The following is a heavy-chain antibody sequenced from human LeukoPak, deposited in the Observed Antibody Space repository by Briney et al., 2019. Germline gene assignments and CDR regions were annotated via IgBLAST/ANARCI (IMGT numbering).Heavy chain of an antibody. CDR2: MNPNSGNT. J-gene: IGHJ4*02. D-gene: IGHD5-12*01. V-gene: IGHV1-8*02. CDR3: ARGHLGYSAYDNFDY. CDR1: GYTFTGYY. Sequence: GASVKVSCKASGYTFTGYYMHWVRQAPGQGLEWMGWMNPNSGNTGYAQKFQGRVTMTRDTSISTAYMELSSLRSEDTAVYYCARGHLGYSAYDNFDYWGQGTLVTVSS.